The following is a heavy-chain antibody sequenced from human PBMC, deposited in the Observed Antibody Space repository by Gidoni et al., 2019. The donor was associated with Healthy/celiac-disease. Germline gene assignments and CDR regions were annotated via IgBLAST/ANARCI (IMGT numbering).Heavy chain of an antibody. CDR2: IKQDGSEK. V-gene: IGHV3-7*01. CDR1: GVYFSSYW. Sequence: EVQQVESGGGLVQPGGSLRLACDASGVYFSSYWRSWVRQAPGKGLEWVANIKQDGSEKYYVASVKVRFTISRDNAKNSLYLQMNSLRSEDTAVYYCARRIVVVPAALYYFYYWGQGTLVTVSS. J-gene: IGHJ4*02. CDR3: ARRIVVVPAALYYFYY. D-gene: IGHD2-2*01.